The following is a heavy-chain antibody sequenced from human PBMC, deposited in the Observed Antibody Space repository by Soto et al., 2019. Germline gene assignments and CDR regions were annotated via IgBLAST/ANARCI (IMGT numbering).Heavy chain of an antibody. J-gene: IGHJ4*02. CDR3: AKSHGRGELLAPHDY. CDR2: FGFSGGHT. D-gene: IGHD3-10*01. Sequence: GGSLRLSCAASGFTFSSYAMNWVRQAPGKGLEWVSVFGFSGGHTYYADSVKGRFTISRDNSKNTLYLQMNSLRAEDTAVYYCAKSHGRGELLAPHDYWGQGTLVTVSS. V-gene: IGHV3-23*01. CDR1: GFTFSSYA.